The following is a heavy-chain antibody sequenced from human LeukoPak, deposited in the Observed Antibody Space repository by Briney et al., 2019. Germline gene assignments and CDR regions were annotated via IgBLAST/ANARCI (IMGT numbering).Heavy chain of an antibody. D-gene: IGHD3-22*01. CDR1: GYTFTSYY. CDR3: ARHLGGYYYGSSGYSGFDY. V-gene: IGHV1-46*01. CDR2: INPSGGST. J-gene: IGHJ4*02. Sequence: GASVKVSCKASGYTFTSYYMHWVRQAPGQGLEWMGIINPSGGSTSYAQKFQGRVTMTRDTSTSTVYMELSSLRSEDTAVYYCARHLGGYYYGSSGYSGFDYWGQGTLVTVSS.